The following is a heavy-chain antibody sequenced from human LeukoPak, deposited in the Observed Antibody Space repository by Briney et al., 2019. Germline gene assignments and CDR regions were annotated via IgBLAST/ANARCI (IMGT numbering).Heavy chain of an antibody. CDR2: INPSGGST. D-gene: IGHD3-10*02. Sequence: ASVKVSCKASGYTFTSYYMHWVRQAPGQGLEWMGIINPSGGSTSYAQKFQGRVTMTRDMSTSTVYMELSSLRSEDTAVYYCARGYYVNVRGTQGDFDYWGQGTLVTVSS. V-gene: IGHV1-46*01. CDR1: GYTFTSYY. J-gene: IGHJ4*02. CDR3: ARGYYVNVRGTQGDFDY.